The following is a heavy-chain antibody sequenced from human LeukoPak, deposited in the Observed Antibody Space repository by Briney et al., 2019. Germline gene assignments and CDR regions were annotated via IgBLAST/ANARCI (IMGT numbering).Heavy chain of an antibody. D-gene: IGHD2-21*02. CDR2: FYFNGST. CDR3: AVGGTYCGRDCSAFDF. J-gene: IGHJ3*01. V-gene: IGHV4-59*01. CDR1: GGSISTYY. Sequence: SETLSLTCTVSGGSISTYYWTWIRQPPGKRLEWIGYFYFNGSTNYNPSLKSRLTISLDTSKVQFSLKLRSMTAADTAVYYCAVGGTYCGRDCSAFDFWGQGTMVTVSS.